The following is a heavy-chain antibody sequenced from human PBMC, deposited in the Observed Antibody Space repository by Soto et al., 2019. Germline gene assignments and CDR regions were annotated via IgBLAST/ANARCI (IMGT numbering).Heavy chain of an antibody. CDR1: GFTFSSYS. V-gene: IGHV3-48*02. CDR2: ISSSSSTI. D-gene: IGHD1-1*01. CDR3: ARGPDWQSLPPWIIPGMYFDY. J-gene: IGHJ4*02. Sequence: GESLKISCAASGFTFSSYSMNWVRQAPGKGLEWVSYISSSSSTIYYADSVKGRFTISRDNAKNSLYLQMNSLRDEDTAVYYCARGPDWQSLPPWIIPGMYFDYWSQGTLVTVSS.